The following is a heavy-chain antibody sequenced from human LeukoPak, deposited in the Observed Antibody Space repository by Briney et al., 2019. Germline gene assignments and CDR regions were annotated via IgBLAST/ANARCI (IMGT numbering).Heavy chain of an antibody. CDR2: ISYDASDN. J-gene: IGHJ4*02. D-gene: IGHD1-26*01. V-gene: IGHV3-30-3*01. CDR1: GFTFSTYA. Sequence: GGSLRLSCAASGFTFSTYAMPWVRQAPGKGLDWVAYISYDASDNNYADSVKGRFTISRDNSKNTLYLQMTSLRADDSAVYYCARVRSGSFGNYFDLWGQGTLVTVSS. CDR3: ARVRSGSFGNYFDL.